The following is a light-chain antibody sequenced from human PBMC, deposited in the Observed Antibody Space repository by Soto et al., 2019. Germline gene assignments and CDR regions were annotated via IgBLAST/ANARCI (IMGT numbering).Light chain of an antibody. J-gene: IGLJ1*01. CDR3: QTWGTGIHV. Sequence: QLVLTQSPSASASLGASVKLTCTLSSGHSNYAIAWHQQQPEKGPRYLMKLNSDGSHFKGDGIPDRFSGSSSGAERYLTISTHQSEDEADYYCQTWGTGIHVFGTGTKLTVL. V-gene: IGLV4-69*01. CDR1: SGHSNYA. CDR2: LNSDGSH.